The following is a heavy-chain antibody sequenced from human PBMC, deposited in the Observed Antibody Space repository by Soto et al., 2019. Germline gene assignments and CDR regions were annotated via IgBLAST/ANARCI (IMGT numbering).Heavy chain of an antibody. CDR2: IIPILGIA. J-gene: IGHJ4*02. V-gene: IGHV1-69*04. CDR1: GGTFSSYT. CDR3: ARDASYGDYATLVSDY. Sequence: GASVKVSCKASGGTFSSYTISWVRQAPGQGLEWMGRIIPILGIANYAQKFQGRVTITADKSTSTAYMELSSLRSEDTAVYYCARDASYGDYATLVSDYWGQGTLVTVSS. D-gene: IGHD4-17*01.